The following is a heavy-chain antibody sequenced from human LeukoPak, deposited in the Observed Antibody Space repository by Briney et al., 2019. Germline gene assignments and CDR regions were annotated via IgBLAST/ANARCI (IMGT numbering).Heavy chain of an antibody. Sequence: GGSLRLSCAASGFTFSRYAMSWVRQAPGKGLEWVSAMSGSGGSTYYADSVKGRFTISRDNSKNTLYLQMNSLRAEDTAVYYCATSRYGDYGVYFDYWGQGTLVTVSS. CDR1: GFTFSRYA. D-gene: IGHD4-17*01. CDR3: ATSRYGDYGVYFDY. J-gene: IGHJ4*02. CDR2: MSGSGGST. V-gene: IGHV3-23*01.